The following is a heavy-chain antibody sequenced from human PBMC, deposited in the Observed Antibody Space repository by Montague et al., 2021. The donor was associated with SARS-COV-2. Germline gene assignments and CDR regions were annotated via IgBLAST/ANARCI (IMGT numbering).Heavy chain of an antibody. J-gene: IGHJ6*02. V-gene: IGHV4-34*01. CDR1: GGSFSTYY. CDR2: IDHSGNT. Sequence: SETLSLTCAVYGGSFSTYYCAWIRQSPGKGLEWIGNIDHSGNTNXNPSFKSRVSISIDTSSSQFSLYLTSVTAADAAVYYCARDQTVLEWIWYGMDVWGPGTTVTVSS. CDR3: ARDQTVLEWIWYGMDV. D-gene: IGHD3-3*01.